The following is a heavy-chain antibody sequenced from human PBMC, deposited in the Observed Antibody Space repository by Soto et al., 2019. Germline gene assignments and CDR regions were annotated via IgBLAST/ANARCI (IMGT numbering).Heavy chain of an antibody. CDR3: ARDPNTGTYRVTC. V-gene: IGHV3-21*01. J-gene: IGHJ4*02. Sequence: EVQLLESGGGLVKPGGSLRLSCAASGFTFSSYTMNWVRQAPGKGLEWVSSITSSSSAIYYADSVRGRFTNSRDNAKNSLYIQMNRLRAEKAAVYYCARDPNTGTYRVTCWGQGTLFTVSS. CDR1: GFTFSSYT. D-gene: IGHD1-1*01. CDR2: ITSSSSAI.